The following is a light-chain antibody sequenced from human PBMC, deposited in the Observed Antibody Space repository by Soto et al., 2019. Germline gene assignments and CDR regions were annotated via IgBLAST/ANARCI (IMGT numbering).Light chain of an antibody. CDR3: SSYSSSATVV. V-gene: IGLV2-14*01. CDR1: SSDVGDYNY. CDR2: DVS. J-gene: IGLJ2*01. Sequence: QSALTQPASVSGSPGQSITISCTGTSSDVGDYNYVSWYQQHPGKAPKLMIYDVSNRPSGVSNRFSGSKSGNTASLTISELQAEDEADYYCSSYSSSATVVFGGGTKLTVL.